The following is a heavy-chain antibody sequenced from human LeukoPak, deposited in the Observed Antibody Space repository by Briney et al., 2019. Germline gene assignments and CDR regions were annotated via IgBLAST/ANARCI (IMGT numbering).Heavy chain of an antibody. V-gene: IGHV1-18*04. CDR2: ISAYNGNT. Sequence: ASVTVSFKASGYTFTSYGISWVRQAPGQGLEWMGWISAYNGNTNYAQKLQGRVTMTTDASTSTAYMELRSLRSDDTAVYYCARAVLLWFGEPGPWGQGTLVTVSS. J-gene: IGHJ5*02. CDR3: ARAVLLWFGEPGP. CDR1: GYTFTSYG. D-gene: IGHD3-10*01.